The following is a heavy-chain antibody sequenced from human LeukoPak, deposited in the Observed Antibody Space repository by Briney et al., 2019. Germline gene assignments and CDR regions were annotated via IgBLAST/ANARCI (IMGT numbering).Heavy chain of an antibody. CDR1: GFTFSSYW. V-gene: IGHV3-7*01. J-gene: IGHJ4*02. CDR2: IKKDGSEK. CDR3: ARDLSGVAGYTYGRGIDY. D-gene: IGHD5-18*01. Sequence: GGSLRLACAASGFTFSSYWRTSVRQAPGKRLEWVANIKKDGSEKYYVDSVKGRFTISRDNAKTSLDLQMNSLRAEDTAVYYCARDLSGVAGYTYGRGIDYWGQGTLVTVSS.